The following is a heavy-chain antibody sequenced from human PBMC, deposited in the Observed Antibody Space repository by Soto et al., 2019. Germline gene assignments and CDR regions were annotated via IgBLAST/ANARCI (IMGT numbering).Heavy chain of an antibody. CDR1: GFTFSSNA. J-gene: IGHJ4*02. CDR2: ITSTGGST. D-gene: IGHD6-19*01. CDR3: AKSVGSGWSKSDY. V-gene: IGHV3-23*01. Sequence: EVQLLESGGGLVQPGGSLRLSCAASGFTFSSNAMSWVRRTPGKGLEWVSAITSTGGSTYYADSVKGRFTISRDNSKNTLFLQMNSLRAEDTAIYYCAKSVGSGWSKSDYWGQGTLVTVSS.